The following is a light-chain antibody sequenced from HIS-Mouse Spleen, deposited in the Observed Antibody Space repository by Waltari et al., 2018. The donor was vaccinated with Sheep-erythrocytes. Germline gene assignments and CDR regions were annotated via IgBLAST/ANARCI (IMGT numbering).Light chain of an antibody. CDR1: QSVLYSSNNKND. CDR2: WAS. CDR3: QQYYSTPLT. V-gene: IGKV4-1*01. J-gene: IGKJ4*01. Sequence: DIVMTQSPDSLAVSLGERATINCKSSQSVLYSSNNKNDLAWYQQKPGQPPKLLIYWASTRESGVPDRFSGSGSGTYFTLTISSLQAEDVAVYYCQQYYSTPLTFGGGTKVEIK.